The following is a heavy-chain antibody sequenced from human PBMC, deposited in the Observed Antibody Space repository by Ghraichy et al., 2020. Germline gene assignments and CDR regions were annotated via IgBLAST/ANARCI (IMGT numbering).Heavy chain of an antibody. CDR3: ARYIAVTWYYYYYGMDV. J-gene: IGHJ6*02. D-gene: IGHD6-19*01. CDR2: ISYDGSNK. CDR1: GFTFSSYA. Sequence: GESLNISCAASGFTFSSYAMHWVRQAPGKGLEWVAVISYDGSNKYYADSVKGRFTISRDNSKNTLYLQMNSLRAEDTAVYYCARYIAVTWYYYYYGMDVWGQGTTVTVSS. V-gene: IGHV3-30-3*01.